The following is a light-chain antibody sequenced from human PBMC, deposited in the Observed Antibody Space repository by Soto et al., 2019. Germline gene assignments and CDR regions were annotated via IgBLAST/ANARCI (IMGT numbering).Light chain of an antibody. V-gene: IGKV3-15*01. J-gene: IGKJ5*01. CDR2: GAS. CDR3: QQYNNWPPIT. Sequence: EIVMTQSPATLSVSPGERATVSCRASQSVRSNLAWYQQKPGQAPRLLIYGASTRATGVPARFSGSGSGTEFTLTISNLQSEDFAVYYCQQYNNWPPITFGQGTRLEIK. CDR1: QSVRSN.